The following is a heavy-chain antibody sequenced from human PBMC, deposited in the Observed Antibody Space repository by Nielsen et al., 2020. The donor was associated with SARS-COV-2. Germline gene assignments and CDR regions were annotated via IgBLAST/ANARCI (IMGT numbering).Heavy chain of an antibody. D-gene: IGHD3-16*01. CDR3: ARGRNTYAYEHQFYYGMDV. Sequence: GGSLRLSCAASGFTFDDYGMSWVRQAPGKGLEWVSSISSGSSYIYYADSVKGRFTISRDNAKNSLDLQMNSLRAEDTAVYYCARGRNTYAYEHQFYYGMDVWGQGTTVIVSS. V-gene: IGHV3-21*01. CDR1: GFTFDDYG. CDR2: ISSGSSYI. J-gene: IGHJ6*02.